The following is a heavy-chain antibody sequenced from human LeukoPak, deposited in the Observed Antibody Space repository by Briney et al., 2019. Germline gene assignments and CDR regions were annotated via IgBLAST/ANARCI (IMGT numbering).Heavy chain of an antibody. J-gene: IGHJ4*02. Sequence: SETLSLTCTVSGGSISSYYWSWIRQPPGKGLEWIGYIYYSGSTNYNPSLKSRVTISVDTSKNQFSLKLSSVTAADTAVYYCASGITGTTNFDYWGQGTLVTVSS. CDR2: IYYSGST. CDR3: ASGITGTTNFDY. CDR1: GGSISSYY. D-gene: IGHD1-7*01. V-gene: IGHV4-59*01.